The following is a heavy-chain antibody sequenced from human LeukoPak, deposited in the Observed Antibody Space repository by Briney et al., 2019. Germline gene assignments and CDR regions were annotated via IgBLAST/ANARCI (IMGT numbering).Heavy chain of an antibody. CDR3: AKERIGGYGSGSLDV. CDR1: GFTFSSYE. D-gene: IGHD3-10*01. Sequence: GGSLRLSCAASGFTFSSYEMNWVRQAPGKGLEWVSYISSSGSTIYYADSVKGRFTISRDNSKNTLYLQMNSLRAEDTAVYYCAKERIGGYGSGSLDVWGKGTTVTISS. CDR2: ISSSGSTI. V-gene: IGHV3-48*03. J-gene: IGHJ6*04.